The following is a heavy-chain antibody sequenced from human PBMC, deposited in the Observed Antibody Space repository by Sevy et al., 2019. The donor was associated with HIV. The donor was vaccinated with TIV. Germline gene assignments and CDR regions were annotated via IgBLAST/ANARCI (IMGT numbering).Heavy chain of an antibody. CDR3: ASLPHNYYDRGGYSGDDAFDI. CDR1: GFTLSNYG. Sequence: GGSLRLSCVASGFTLSNYGMHWVRQAPGKGLEWVATIWNDMTNKYYANSAKGRFTISRDNSKNTLYLQMNSLRAEDTAVYYCASLPHNYYDRGGYSGDDAFDIWGQGTMVTVSS. J-gene: IGHJ3*02. D-gene: IGHD3-22*01. V-gene: IGHV3-33*01. CDR2: IWNDMTNK.